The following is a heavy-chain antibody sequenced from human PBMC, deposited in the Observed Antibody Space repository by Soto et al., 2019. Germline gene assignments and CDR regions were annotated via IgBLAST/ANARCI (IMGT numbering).Heavy chain of an antibody. J-gene: IGHJ4*02. V-gene: IGHV2-5*01. CDR3: AHSTVHHFFEY. CDR2: NYSNEDK. D-gene: IGHD4-17*01. Sequence: SGPTLVNPTQTLTLPCTFPGFSLSTSAAGVARIRQPPGKALEWLAGNYSNEDKRYSPPLKSRLPTNKDTYKNQEDLTLTNMDPVDTAPYYWAHSTVHHFFEYWGQGTLVPVSS. CDR1: GFSLSTSAAG.